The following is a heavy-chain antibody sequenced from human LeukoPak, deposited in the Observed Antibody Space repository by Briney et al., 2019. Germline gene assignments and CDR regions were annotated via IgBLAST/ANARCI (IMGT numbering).Heavy chain of an antibody. CDR1: GYTFTSYY. V-gene: IGHV1-46*01. J-gene: IGHJ4*02. Sequence: ASVKVSCKASGYTFTSYYMHWVRQTPGQGLEWMGIINPSGGSTSYAQKFQGRVTMTRDMSTSTVYMELSSLRSEDTAVYYCARVDVGADCNDYWGQGTLVTVSS. CDR3: ARVDVGADCNDY. D-gene: IGHD1-26*01. CDR2: INPSGGST.